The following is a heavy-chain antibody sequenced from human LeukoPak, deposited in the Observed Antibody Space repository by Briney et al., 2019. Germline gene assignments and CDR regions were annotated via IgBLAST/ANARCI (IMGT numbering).Heavy chain of an antibody. Sequence: PSETLSLTCAVYGGSITGYYWSWIRQTPGRGLEWVGEIHYTGATSYNPSLKSRATISTDTSKNQFSLRLSSVTAADTAVYYCARGNILAGYCFDFWGQGALVTVSS. V-gene: IGHV4-34*01. D-gene: IGHD3-9*01. CDR1: GGSITGYY. CDR2: IHYTGAT. J-gene: IGHJ4*02. CDR3: ARGNILAGYCFDF.